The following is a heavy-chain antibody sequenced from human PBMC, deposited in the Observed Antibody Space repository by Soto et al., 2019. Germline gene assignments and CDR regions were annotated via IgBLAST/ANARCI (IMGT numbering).Heavy chain of an antibody. V-gene: IGHV3-7*01. D-gene: IGHD6-13*01. CDR1: GFTFSNYW. CDR3: ARIGYSSSSFDY. J-gene: IGHJ4*02. CDR2: LKQDGSVK. Sequence: GGSLRLSCAASGFTFSNYWMSWVRQAPGKGLEWVANLKQDGSVKYYVDSLRGRFTISRDNAKNSLYLQMNSLRAEDTAVYHCARIGYSSSSFDYWGQGTLVTVS.